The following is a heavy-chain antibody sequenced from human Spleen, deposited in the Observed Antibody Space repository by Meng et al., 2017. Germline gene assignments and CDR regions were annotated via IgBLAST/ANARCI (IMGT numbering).Heavy chain of an antibody. J-gene: IGHJ4*02. V-gene: IGHV4/OR15-8*02. CDR3: ASWIYSCGWQ. Sequence: QVQLREPGPGLVKPSGTLSLTCVVSGGSISSIDWWSWVRQPPGKGLEWIGEIYHGGDTNYNPSLKSRVTIAIDKSKNQFSLKLSSVTAADTAVYYCASWIYSCGWQWGQGALVTVSS. CDR2: IYHGGDT. CDR1: GGSISSIDW. D-gene: IGHD6-19*01.